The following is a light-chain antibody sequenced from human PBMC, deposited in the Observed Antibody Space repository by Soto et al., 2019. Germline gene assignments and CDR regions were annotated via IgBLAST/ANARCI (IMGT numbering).Light chain of an antibody. V-gene: IGKV3-11*01. J-gene: IGKJ4*01. Sequence: EIVLTQSPATLSLSPGERATLSCRASQSVGSSLAWYQQKPGQAPRLLIYDASTRATGIPARFSGSGSGTDFTLTISSLEPEDFAVYYCQQRINWPLTFGGGTKVEIK. CDR3: QQRINWPLT. CDR2: DAS. CDR1: QSVGSS.